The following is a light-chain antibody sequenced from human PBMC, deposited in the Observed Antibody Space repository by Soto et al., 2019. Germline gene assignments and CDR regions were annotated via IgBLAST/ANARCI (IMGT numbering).Light chain of an antibody. Sequence: EIVMTQSPATLSVSPGERATLSGRASQSVSSTLAWYQQKPGQAPRLLIYGASTRATGIPARFSGSGSGTEFTFTITRLEPEDVAVYYCQQYDNLPQMFGQGTKVEIK. V-gene: IGKV3-15*01. CDR3: QQYDNLPQM. CDR1: QSVSST. CDR2: GAS. J-gene: IGKJ1*01.